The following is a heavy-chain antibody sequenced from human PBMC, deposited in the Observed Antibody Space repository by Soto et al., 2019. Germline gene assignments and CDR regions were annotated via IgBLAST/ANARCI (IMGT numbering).Heavy chain of an antibody. Sequence: GGSLRLSCAASGFTFSSYAMHWVRQAPGKGLEWVAVISYDGSNKYFADSVKGRFTISRDNSKNTLYLQMNSLRAEDTAVYYCARTPLPEISPFDYWGQGTLVTVSS. CDR3: ARTPLPEISPFDY. V-gene: IGHV3-30-3*01. CDR1: GFTFSSYA. D-gene: IGHD3-3*02. CDR2: ISYDGSNK. J-gene: IGHJ4*02.